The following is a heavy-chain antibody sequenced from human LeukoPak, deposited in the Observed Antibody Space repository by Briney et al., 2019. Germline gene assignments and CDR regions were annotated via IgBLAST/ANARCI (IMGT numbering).Heavy chain of an antibody. CDR2: ISYDGSNK. CDR3: AKDGVLTIFGAYYYYYMDV. CDR1: GFTFSSYG. J-gene: IGHJ6*03. Sequence: GGSLRLSCAASGFTFSSYGMHWVRQAPGKGLEWVAVISYDGSNKYYADSVKGRFTISRDNAKNTLFLQMNSLRTGDTAVYYCAKDGVLTIFGAYYYYYMDVWGKGTTVTVSS. D-gene: IGHD3-3*01. V-gene: IGHV3-30*18.